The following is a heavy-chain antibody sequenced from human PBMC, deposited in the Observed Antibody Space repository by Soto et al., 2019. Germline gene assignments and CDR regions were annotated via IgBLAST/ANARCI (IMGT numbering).Heavy chain of an antibody. Sequence: QITLKESGPTLVKPTQTLTLTCTFSGFSLTTSGVGVGWIRQPPGKALEWLALIYWDDDKRYSPSLKSTLTTTKDTPKDQGVRTLPNLDPADTAKYCCPHRTTTVTWWFDPWGPGTLVTVSS. CDR3: PHRTTTVTWWFDP. CDR2: IYWDDDK. D-gene: IGHD4-17*01. V-gene: IGHV2-5*02. CDR1: GFSLTTSGVG. J-gene: IGHJ5*02.